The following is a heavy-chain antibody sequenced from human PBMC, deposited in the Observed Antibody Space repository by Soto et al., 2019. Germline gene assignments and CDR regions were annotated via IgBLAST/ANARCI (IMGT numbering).Heavy chain of an antibody. Sequence: PSETLSLTCTVSGGSISSYYWSWIRQPPGKGLEWIGYIYYSGSTNYNPSLKSRVTISVDTSKNQFSLKLSSVTAADTAVYYCARDRAYCSGGSCYYHNWFDPWGQGTLVTVSS. D-gene: IGHD2-15*01. V-gene: IGHV4-59*01. CDR3: ARDRAYCSGGSCYYHNWFDP. CDR2: IYYSGST. CDR1: GGSISSYY. J-gene: IGHJ5*02.